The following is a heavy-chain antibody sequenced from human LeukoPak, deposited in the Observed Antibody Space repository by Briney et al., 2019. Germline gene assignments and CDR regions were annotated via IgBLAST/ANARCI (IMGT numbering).Heavy chain of an antibody. CDR1: GGSISSSSYY. CDR2: IYYSGST. V-gene: IGHV4-39*01. CDR3: ARLTGDPWGRRYFDY. D-gene: IGHD7-27*01. Sequence: SETLSLTCTVSGGSISSSSYYWGWIRQPPGKGLEWIGSIYYSGSTYYNPSLKSRVTISVDTSKNQISLKLSSVTAADTAVYYCARLTGDPWGRRYFDYWGQGTLVTVSS. J-gene: IGHJ4*02.